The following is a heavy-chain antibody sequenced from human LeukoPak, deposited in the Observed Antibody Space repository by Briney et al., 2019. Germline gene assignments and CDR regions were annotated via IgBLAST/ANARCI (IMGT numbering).Heavy chain of an antibody. CDR1: GGSISSYY. V-gene: IGHV4-4*07. CDR2: IYTSGST. D-gene: IGHD3-10*01. Sequence: SETLSLTCTISGGSISSYYWSWIRQPAGKGLEWIGRIYTSGSTNYNPSLKSRVTISVDTSKNQFSLKLSSVTAADTAVYYCARGIMLWFGEYLTNWFDPWGQGTLVTVSS. CDR3: ARGIMLWFGEYLTNWFDP. J-gene: IGHJ5*02.